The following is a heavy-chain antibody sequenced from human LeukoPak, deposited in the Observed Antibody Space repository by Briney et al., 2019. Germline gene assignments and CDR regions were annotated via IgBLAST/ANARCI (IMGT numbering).Heavy chain of an antibody. J-gene: IGHJ4*02. D-gene: IGHD5-12*01. CDR2: IYHSGST. V-gene: IGHV4-59*12. CDR3: ARVSEWLRFPFDY. CDR1: GGSISSYY. Sequence: SETLSLTCTVSGGSISSYYWSWIRQPPGKGLEWIGEIYHSGSTNYNPSLKSRVTISVDKSKNQFSLKLSSVTAADTAVYYCARVSEWLRFPFDYWGQGTLVTVSS.